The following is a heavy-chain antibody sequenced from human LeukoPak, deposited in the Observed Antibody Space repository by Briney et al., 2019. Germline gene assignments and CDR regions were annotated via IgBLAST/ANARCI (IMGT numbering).Heavy chain of an antibody. Sequence: SETLSLTCTVSGGSISSSSYYWGWIRQPPGKGLEWIGSIYYSGSTYYNPSLKSRVTISVDTSKNQFSLKLSSVTAADTAVYYCARHRYDFWSSSQYYCDYWGQGTLVTVSS. CDR1: GGSISSSSYY. V-gene: IGHV4-39*01. D-gene: IGHD3-3*01. CDR3: ARHRYDFWSSSQYYCDY. CDR2: IYYSGST. J-gene: IGHJ4*02.